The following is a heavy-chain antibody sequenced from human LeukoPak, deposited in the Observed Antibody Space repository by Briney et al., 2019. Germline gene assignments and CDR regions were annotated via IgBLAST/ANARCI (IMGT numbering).Heavy chain of an antibody. J-gene: IGHJ4*02. Sequence: GGSLRLSCAASGFTFSSYEMNWVRQAPGKGLEWVSYISSSGSTIYYADSVKGRFTISRDNAKNSLYLQMNSLRAEDTAVYYCARVAGGYDYAFDYWGQGTLVTVSS. CDR3: ARVAGGYDYAFDY. V-gene: IGHV3-48*03. D-gene: IGHD5-12*01. CDR1: GFTFSSYE. CDR2: ISSSGSTI.